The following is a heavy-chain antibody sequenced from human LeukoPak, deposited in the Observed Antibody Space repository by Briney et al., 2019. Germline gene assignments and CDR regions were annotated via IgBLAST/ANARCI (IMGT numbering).Heavy chain of an antibody. CDR2: IKQDGSEK. Sequence: GGSLRLSCTASGFTARTYCMSWVRQAPGKGPEWVANIKQDGSEKYYVDSVKGRFTISRDNAKNSLYMQMNSLRAEDTALYYCARDVLSAALDYWGQGTLVTVSS. D-gene: IGHD2-2*01. V-gene: IGHV3-7*01. CDR1: GFTARTYC. CDR3: ARDVLSAALDY. J-gene: IGHJ4*02.